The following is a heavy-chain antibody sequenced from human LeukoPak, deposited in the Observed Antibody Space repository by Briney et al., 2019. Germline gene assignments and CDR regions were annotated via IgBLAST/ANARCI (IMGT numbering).Heavy chain of an antibody. CDR1: GGSLSGYY. CDR2: INHSGGT. Sequence: SETLSLTCAVYGGSLSGYYWSWIRQPPGKGLEWIGEINHSGGTNYNPSLKSRVTISVNTSKNQFSLKLSSVTAADTAVYYCARVGRGGITMVRGVIGHLDYFDYWGQGTLVTVSS. CDR3: ARVGRGGITMVRGVIGHLDYFDY. V-gene: IGHV4-34*01. D-gene: IGHD3-10*01. J-gene: IGHJ4*02.